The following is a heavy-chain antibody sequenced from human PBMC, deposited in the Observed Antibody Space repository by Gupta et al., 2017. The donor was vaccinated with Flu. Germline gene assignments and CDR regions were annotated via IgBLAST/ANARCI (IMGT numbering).Heavy chain of an antibody. CDR2: IIPIFGTA. J-gene: IGHJ3*02. CDR1: GGTFSSYA. CDR3: ARDYCSGGSCYIKKTAPLDAFDI. D-gene: IGHD2-15*01. Sequence: QVQLVQSGAEVKKPGSSVKVSCKASGGTFSSYAISWVRQAPGQGLEWMGGIIPIFGTANYAQKFQGRVTITADESTSTAYMELSSLRSEDTAVYYCARDYCSGGSCYIKKTAPLDAFDIWGQGTMVTVSS. V-gene: IGHV1-69*01.